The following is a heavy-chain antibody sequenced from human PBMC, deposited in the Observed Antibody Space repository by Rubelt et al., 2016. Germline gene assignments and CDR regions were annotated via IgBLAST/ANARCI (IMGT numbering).Heavy chain of an antibody. CDR3: ARDVGPLDV. Sequence: EVQLVESGGGLVQPGGSLRLSCAASGFTFSSYSMNWVRQAPGKGLEWVSYISSSSSTIYYADSGKGRFTISRDNAKNSLYLQMNSLRAEDTAVYYCARDVGPLDVWGQGTTVAVSS. D-gene: IGHD1-26*01. V-gene: IGHV3-48*01. CDR1: GFTFSSYS. CDR2: ISSSSSTI. J-gene: IGHJ6*02.